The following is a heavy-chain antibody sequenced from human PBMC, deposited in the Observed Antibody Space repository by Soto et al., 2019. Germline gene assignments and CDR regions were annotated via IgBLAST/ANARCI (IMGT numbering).Heavy chain of an antibody. CDR2: ISSTTNYI. Sequence: TVGSLRVSCAASGFTITRYSMNWVSQTPGKGLEWVSSISSTTNYIYYGDSMKGRFTISRDNAKNSLYLEMNSLRAEDTAVYYCAKESEDLTSNFAYWGQGTLVTVSS. V-gene: IGHV3-21*06. CDR1: GFTITRYS. J-gene: IGHJ4*02. CDR3: AKESEDLTSNFAY.